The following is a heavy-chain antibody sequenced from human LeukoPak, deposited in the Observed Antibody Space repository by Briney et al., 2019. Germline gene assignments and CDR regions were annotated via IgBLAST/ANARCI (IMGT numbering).Heavy chain of an antibody. D-gene: IGHD2-2*01. CDR2: IYTSGST. V-gene: IGHV4-4*07. J-gene: IGHJ4*02. CDR1: GGSISSYY. Sequence: PSETLSLTCTVSGGSISSYYWSWIRQPAGKGLGWIGRIYTSGSTNYNPSLKSRVTMSVDTSKNQFSLKLSSVTAADTAVYYCARGLVVPAAFDYWGQGTLVTVSS. CDR3: ARGLVVPAAFDY.